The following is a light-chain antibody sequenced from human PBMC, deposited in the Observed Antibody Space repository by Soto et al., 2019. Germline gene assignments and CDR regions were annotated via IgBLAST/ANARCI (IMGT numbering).Light chain of an antibody. Sequence: QSALTQPASVSGSPGQPITISCTGTSSDVGGYNFVSWYQQHPGKAPKLMIYDVSNRPSGVSNRFSGSKSGNTASLTISGFQAEDEADYYCSSYTSSSTYVFGTGTKLTVL. J-gene: IGLJ1*01. CDR1: SSDVGGYNF. V-gene: IGLV2-14*01. CDR2: DVS. CDR3: SSYTSSSTYV.